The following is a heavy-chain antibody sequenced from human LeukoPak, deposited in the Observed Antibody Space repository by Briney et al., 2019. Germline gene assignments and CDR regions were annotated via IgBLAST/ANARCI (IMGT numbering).Heavy chain of an antibody. CDR1: GFTFSSDA. CDR2: ISGSGGST. J-gene: IGHJ4*02. Sequence: GASLRLSRAASGFTFSSDAMSWVRQAPGKGLEWVSAISGSGGSTYYADSVKGRFTISRDNSKNTLYLQMNSLRAEDTAVYYCAKTYNWNDVLPFDYWGQGTLVTVSS. D-gene: IGHD1-1*01. CDR3: AKTYNWNDVLPFDY. V-gene: IGHV3-23*01.